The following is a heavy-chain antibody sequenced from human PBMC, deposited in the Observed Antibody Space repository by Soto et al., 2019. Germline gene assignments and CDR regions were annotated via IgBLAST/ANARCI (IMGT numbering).Heavy chain of an antibody. J-gene: IGHJ5*02. V-gene: IGHV1-3*04. CDR1: GYTFTSYA. CDR3: AREPLGGGVCYDHRLDP. CDR2: SNIGNGNT. D-gene: IGHD2-21*02. Sequence: QVQLVQSGAEVKKLGASVRVSCRTSGYTFTSYAIHWVRQAPGQGLERMAWSNIGNGNTKYSQKFQGRVTVSRDTSASTAYMELSSLRSEATAVYYCAREPLGGGVCYDHRLDPWGQGTLVTVSS.